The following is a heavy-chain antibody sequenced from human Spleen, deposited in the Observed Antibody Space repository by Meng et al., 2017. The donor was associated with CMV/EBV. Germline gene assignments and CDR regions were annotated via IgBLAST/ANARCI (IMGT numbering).Heavy chain of an antibody. D-gene: IGHD6-25*01. V-gene: IGHV1-18*01. Sequence: ASVKVSCKASGYTFTSYGITWVRQAPGQGLEWMGWISTYNGNINYAQKFQGRVTMTTDTSTNTAYMDLRSLRSDDTAVFYCARHLQRLDPESYYYNGMDVWGQGTTVTVSS. CDR3: ARHLQRLDPESYYYNGMDV. CDR2: ISTYNGNI. J-gene: IGHJ6*02. CDR1: GYTFTSYG.